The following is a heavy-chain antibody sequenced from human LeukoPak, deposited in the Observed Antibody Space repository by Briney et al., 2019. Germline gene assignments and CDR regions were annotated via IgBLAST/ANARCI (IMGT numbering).Heavy chain of an antibody. CDR3: AKGQGYIEQQLVPYYFDY. D-gene: IGHD6-13*01. CDR2: ISGSGGST. V-gene: IGHV3-23*01. J-gene: IGHJ4*02. Sequence: GGSLRLSCAASGFTFSSYAMTWVRQAPRKGLEWVSGISGSGGSTYYADSVKGRFTISRDNSRNTLYLQMNSLRAEDTAVYYCAKGQGYIEQQLVPYYFDYWGQGTLVTVSS. CDR1: GFTFSSYA.